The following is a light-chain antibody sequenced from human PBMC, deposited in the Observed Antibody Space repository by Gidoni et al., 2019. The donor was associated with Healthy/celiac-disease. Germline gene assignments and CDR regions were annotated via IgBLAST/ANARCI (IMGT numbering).Light chain of an antibody. CDR2: WAS. V-gene: IGKV4-1*01. J-gene: IGKJ4*01. Sequence: IVLTQSPDSLGVYLGERATINCKSSQSVLYSSNNKNYLAWYQQKPGQPPKLLIYWASTRESGVPDRFSGSGSGTDFTLTISSLQAEDVAVYYCQQYYSTPLTFGGGTKVEIK. CDR3: QQYYSTPLT. CDR1: QSVLYSSNNKNY.